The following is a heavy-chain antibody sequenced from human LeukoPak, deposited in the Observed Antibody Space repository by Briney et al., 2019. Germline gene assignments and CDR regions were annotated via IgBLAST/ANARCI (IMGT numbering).Heavy chain of an antibody. V-gene: IGHV3-53*01. J-gene: IGHJ4*02. CDR2: LYSDDTT. D-gene: IGHD2-21*02. CDR3: ARDIDCGGDCYSQP. Sequence: PGGSLRLSCAASGFIVSSNYLTWVRQAPGKGLEWVSILYSDDTTYYADSVKGRFTISRDNSKNTLYLQMNSLRAEDTAVYYCARDIDCGGDCYSQPWGQGTLVTVSS. CDR1: GFIVSSNY.